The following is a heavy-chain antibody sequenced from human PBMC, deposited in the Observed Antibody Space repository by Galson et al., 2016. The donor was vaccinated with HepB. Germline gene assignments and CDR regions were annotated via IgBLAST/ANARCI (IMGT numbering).Heavy chain of an antibody. V-gene: IGHV3-48*02. D-gene: IGHD4-17*01. CDR3: AGGDGGDLRH. CDR2: ISSRSSTM. J-gene: IGHJ1*01. CDR1: GFSFSTSS. Sequence: SLRLSCAASGFSFSTSSMSWVRQAPGKGLDWVAYISSRSSTMYYAHSVRGRFTISRDNAKNSLFLQMNSLRDEDTAIYFCAGGDGGDLRHLGQGTLVTVSS.